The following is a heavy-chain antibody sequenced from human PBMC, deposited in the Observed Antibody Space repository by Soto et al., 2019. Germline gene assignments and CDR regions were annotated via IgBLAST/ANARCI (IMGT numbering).Heavy chain of an antibody. V-gene: IGHV1-18*01. CDR1: GYTFTSYG. CDR2: ISAYNGNT. Sequence: ASVKVSCKASGYTFTSYGISWVRQAPGQGLEWMGWISAYNGNTNYAQKLQGRVTMTTDTSTSTAYMELRSLRSDDAAVYYCAATSSSWSNWFDPWGQGTLVTVSS. CDR3: AATSSSWSNWFDP. J-gene: IGHJ5*02. D-gene: IGHD6-13*01.